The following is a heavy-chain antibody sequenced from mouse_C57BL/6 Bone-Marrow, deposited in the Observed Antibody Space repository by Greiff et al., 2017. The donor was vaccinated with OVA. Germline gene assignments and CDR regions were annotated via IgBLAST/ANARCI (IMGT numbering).Heavy chain of an antibody. CDR2: INSDGGST. D-gene: IGHD2-4*01. CDR3: ASDYDGGGFDY. V-gene: IGHV5-2*01. Sequence: EVQGVESGGGLVQPGESLKLSCESNEYEFPSHDMSWVRKTPEKRLELVAAINSDGGSTYYPDTMERRFIISRDNTKKTLYLQMSRLRSEDTALYYCASDYDGGGFDYWGQGTTLTVSS. CDR1: EYEFPSHD. J-gene: IGHJ2*01.